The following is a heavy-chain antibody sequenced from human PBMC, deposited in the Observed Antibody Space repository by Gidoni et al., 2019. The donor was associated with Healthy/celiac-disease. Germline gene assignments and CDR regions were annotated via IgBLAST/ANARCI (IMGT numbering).Heavy chain of an antibody. CDR2: IKSKTDGGTT. Sequence: EVQLVESGGGLVKPGGSLRLSCAASGFTFSNAWMSWVRQAPGKGLEWVGRIKSKTDGGTTDYAAPVKGRFTISRDDSKNTLYLQMNSLKTEDTAVYYCTTGSYCSSTSCSIYYMDVWGKGTTVTVSS. D-gene: IGHD2-2*01. J-gene: IGHJ6*03. CDR3: TTGSYCSSTSCSIYYMDV. CDR1: GFTFSNAW. V-gene: IGHV3-15*01.